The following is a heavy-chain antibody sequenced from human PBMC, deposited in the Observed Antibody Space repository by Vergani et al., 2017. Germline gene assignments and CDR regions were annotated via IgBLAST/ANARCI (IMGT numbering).Heavy chain of an antibody. Sequence: QVQLVESGGGVVQPGRSLRLSCAASGFTFSSYAMHWVRQAPVKGLELVAVISYDGSNKYYADSVKGRFTISRDNSKNTLYLQMNSLRAEDTAVYYCARATYSGYDFYYFDYWGQGTLVTVSS. V-gene: IGHV3-30*04. D-gene: IGHD5-12*01. J-gene: IGHJ4*02. CDR1: GFTFSSYA. CDR3: ARATYSGYDFYYFDY. CDR2: ISYDGSNK.